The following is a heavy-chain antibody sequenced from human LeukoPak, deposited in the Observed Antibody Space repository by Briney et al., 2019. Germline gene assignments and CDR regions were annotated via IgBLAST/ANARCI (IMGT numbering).Heavy chain of an antibody. CDR3: ARDGWPAFDY. D-gene: IGHD2-15*01. J-gene: IGHJ4*02. Sequence: SQTLSLTCAISGDSVSTNTAAWNWIRQSPSRGLEWLGRTYYRSKWYTDYAVSVKSRITINPDTSKNQFSLQLNSVTPEDTAVYFCARDGWPAFDYWGQGTLVTVAS. CDR2: TYYRSKWYT. CDR1: GDSVSTNTAA. V-gene: IGHV6-1*01.